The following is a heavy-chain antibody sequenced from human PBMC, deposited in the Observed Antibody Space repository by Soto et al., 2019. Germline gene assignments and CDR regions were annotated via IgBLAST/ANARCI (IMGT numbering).Heavy chain of an antibody. CDR2: INPSGGST. J-gene: IGHJ4*02. V-gene: IGHV1-46*01. D-gene: IGHD6-19*01. CDR3: ARPSSGQYYFDY. CDR1: GYTFTSYY. Sequence: QVQLVQSGAEVKKPGASVKVSCKASGYTFTSYYMHWVRQAPGQGLEWMGIINPSGGSTSYAQKFQGRVTMTRDTSASTVYMELSSLRSEDTAVYYCARPSSGQYYFDYWGQGTLVTVSS.